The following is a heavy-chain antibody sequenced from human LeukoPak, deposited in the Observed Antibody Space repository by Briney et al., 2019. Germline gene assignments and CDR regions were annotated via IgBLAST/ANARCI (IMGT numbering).Heavy chain of an antibody. Sequence: SVKVSCKASGGTFSSYAISWVRQAPGQGLEWMGRIIPILGIANYAQKFQGRVTITADKSTSTAYMELSSLRSEDTAVYYCARDSPSDWVADAFDIWGQGTMDTVSS. CDR3: ARDSPSDWVADAFDI. CDR2: IIPILGIA. CDR1: GGTFSSYA. J-gene: IGHJ3*02. D-gene: IGHD2-15*01. V-gene: IGHV1-69*04.